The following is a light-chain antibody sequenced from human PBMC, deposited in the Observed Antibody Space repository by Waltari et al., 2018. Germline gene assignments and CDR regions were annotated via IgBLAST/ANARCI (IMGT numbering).Light chain of an antibody. J-gene: IGLJ3*02. CDR3: SSYTTSNTWV. CDR1: SRDVGVHNY. V-gene: IGLV2-14*03. CDR2: AVN. Sequence: QSALTQPAPVSGSPGQSLTISCTGTSRDVGVHNYVSWYQQHPGKAPKLMIYAVNKRPSGVSDRFSGSRSGNTASLTISGLQAEDEADYYCSSYTTSNTWVFGGGTKLTVL.